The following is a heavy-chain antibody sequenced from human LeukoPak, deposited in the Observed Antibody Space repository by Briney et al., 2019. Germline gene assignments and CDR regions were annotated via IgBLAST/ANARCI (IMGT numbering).Heavy chain of an antibody. CDR3: ARTRTEYYDRSGYSKPTFDY. Sequence: GGSLRLSWAASGFTFSSYAMHWVRQAPGKGLEWVAVISYDGSNKYYADSVKGRFTISRDNSKNTLYLQMNSLRAEDTAVYYCARTRTEYYDRSGYSKPTFDYWGQGTLVTVSS. J-gene: IGHJ4*02. CDR1: GFTFSSYA. D-gene: IGHD3-22*01. CDR2: ISYDGSNK. V-gene: IGHV3-30-3*01.